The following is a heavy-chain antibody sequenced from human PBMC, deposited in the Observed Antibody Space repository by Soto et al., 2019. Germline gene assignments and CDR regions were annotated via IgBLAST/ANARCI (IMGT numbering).Heavy chain of an antibody. CDR3: ARPHCSSTSCYSYGMDV. J-gene: IGHJ6*02. V-gene: IGHV5-10-1*01. CDR2: IDPSDSYT. Sequence: GESLKIFCKGSGYSFTSYWISWVRQMPGKGLEWMGRIDPSDSYTNYSPSFQGHVTISADKSISTAYLQWSSLKASDTAMYYCARPHCSSTSCYSYGMDVWGQGTTVTVSS. CDR1: GYSFTSYW. D-gene: IGHD2-2*02.